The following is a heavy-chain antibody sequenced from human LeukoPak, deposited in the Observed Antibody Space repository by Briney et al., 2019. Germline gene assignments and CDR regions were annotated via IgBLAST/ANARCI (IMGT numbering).Heavy chain of an antibody. D-gene: IGHD1-1*01. CDR3: ARNDWNDPWFDP. J-gene: IGHJ5*02. CDR1: GYTFTGYY. V-gene: IGHV1-2*02. CDR2: LNPKSGGT. Sequence: ASVKVSCKASGYTFTGYYIHWVRQAPGQGLEWMGWLNPKSGGTNYAQNFQGRVTMTRDTIINTAYMELSRLRSDNTAVYYCARNDWNDPWFDPWGQGTLVTVSS.